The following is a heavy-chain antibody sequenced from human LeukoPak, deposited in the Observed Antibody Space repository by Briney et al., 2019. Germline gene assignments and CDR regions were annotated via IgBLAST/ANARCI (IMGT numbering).Heavy chain of an antibody. J-gene: IGHJ4*02. CDR3: ARDRHSIVGATTYDY. CDR2: IPGSGGST. Sequence: TRGPLRLSCAASGLTIRYDGMSWVRQAPGKGLEWVSSIPGSGGSTYVDSVKGRFSISRDNSKNTLYLQMNSLRAEDTAVYYCARDRHSIVGATTYDYWGQGTLVTVSS. CDR1: GLTIRYDG. V-gene: IGHV3-23*01. D-gene: IGHD1-26*01.